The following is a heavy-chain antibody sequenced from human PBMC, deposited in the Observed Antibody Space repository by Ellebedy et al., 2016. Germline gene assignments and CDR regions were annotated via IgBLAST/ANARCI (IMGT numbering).Heavy chain of an antibody. D-gene: IGHD3-22*01. Sequence: GGSLRLSCAASGFNLSSYSMNWVRQAPGKGLEWVSYISDTGSTTYYADSVKGRFTISRDNAKNSLYLQMNSLRAEDTAVYYCARTLTYHYDSSDYYPFDYWGQGTLVTVSS. CDR2: ISDTGSTT. J-gene: IGHJ4*02. CDR3: ARTLTYHYDSSDYYPFDY. V-gene: IGHV3-48*01. CDR1: GFNLSSYS.